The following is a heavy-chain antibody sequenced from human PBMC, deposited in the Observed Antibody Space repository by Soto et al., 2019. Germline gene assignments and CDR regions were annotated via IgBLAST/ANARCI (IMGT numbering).Heavy chain of an antibody. Sequence: SETLSLTCTVSGGSISSYYWSWIRQPPGKGLEWIGYIYYSGSTNYNPSLKSRVTISVDTSKNQFSLKLSSVTAADTAVYYCARSPRSKSPRFDPWGQXTLVTVSS. CDR2: IYYSGST. CDR3: ARSPRSKSPRFDP. V-gene: IGHV4-59*01. J-gene: IGHJ5*02. CDR1: GGSISSYY.